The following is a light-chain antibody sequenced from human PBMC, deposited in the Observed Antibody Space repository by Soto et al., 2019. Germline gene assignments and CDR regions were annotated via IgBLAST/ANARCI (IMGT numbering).Light chain of an antibody. J-gene: IGKJ2*01. V-gene: IGKV1-39*01. CDR3: QQSSSTPHT. CDR1: QNITNY. Sequence: DIQMTQSPSSLSASIGDRVTITCRASQNITNYLNWYKHKPGKAPNLLIFAAANLHGGVPSRFSGGGSGTDFTLTVSSLQPEDFATYYCQQSSSTPHTFGQGTKLAIK. CDR2: AAA.